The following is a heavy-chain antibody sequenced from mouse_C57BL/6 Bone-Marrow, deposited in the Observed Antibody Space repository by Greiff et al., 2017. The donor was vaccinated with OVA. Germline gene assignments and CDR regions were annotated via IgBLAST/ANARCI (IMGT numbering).Heavy chain of an antibody. CDR2: ISSGGSYT. V-gene: IGHV5-6*02. CDR3: ARLYYYGSSPHFDY. D-gene: IGHD1-1*01. J-gene: IGHJ2*01. Sequence: DVKLVESGGDLVKPGGSLKLSCAASGFTFSSYGMSWVRQTPDKRLEWVATISSGGSYTYYPDSVKGRFTISRDNAKNTLYLQMSSLKSEDTAMYYCARLYYYGSSPHFDYWGQGTTLTVSS. CDR1: GFTFSSYG.